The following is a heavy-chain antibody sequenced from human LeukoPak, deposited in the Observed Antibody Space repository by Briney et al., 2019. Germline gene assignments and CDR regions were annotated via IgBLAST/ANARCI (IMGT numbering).Heavy chain of an antibody. CDR2: IYYSGST. D-gene: IGHD1-26*01. CDR3: ARGVYSGSYYYYYMDV. V-gene: IGHV4-39*01. CDR1: GGSISSSSHF. Sequence: SETLSLTCTVSGGSISSSSHFWGWIRQPPGKGLEWIGSIYYSGSTYYNPSLKSRVTISVDTSKNQFSLKLSSVTAADTAVYYCARGVYSGSYYYYYMDVWGKGTTVTISS. J-gene: IGHJ6*03.